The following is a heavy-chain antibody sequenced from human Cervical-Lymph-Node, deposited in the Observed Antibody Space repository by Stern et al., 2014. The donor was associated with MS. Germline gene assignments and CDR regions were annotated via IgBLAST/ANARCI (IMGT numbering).Heavy chain of an antibody. CDR3: ARQNDWKDWLDP. D-gene: IGHD1-1*01. J-gene: IGHJ5*02. Sequence: QVQLQESGPGLVKPSETLSLTCTVSGGAISSYSWSWMRQPPGQGLEWIVNIYYSGSTNYNPSLKSRITISVDTSKNQFSLKLSSVTAADTAVYYCARQNDWKDWLDPWGQGTLVTVSS. CDR2: IYYSGST. CDR1: GGAISSYS. V-gene: IGHV4-59*01.